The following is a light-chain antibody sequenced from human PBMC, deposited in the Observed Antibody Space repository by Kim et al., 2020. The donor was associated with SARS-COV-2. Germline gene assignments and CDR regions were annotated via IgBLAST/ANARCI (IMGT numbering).Light chain of an antibody. V-gene: IGKV4-1*01. J-gene: IGKJ2*03. CDR2: WAS. CDR1: HPMLYNSHHKHY. CDR3: HQCYSSPPS. Sequence: SATLNFKSSHPMLYNSHHKHYLAWSQQKPAQPPHVLIYWASYRESGVLHRFSGSGSATDFTLTIRSLQAEDVAVYYCHQCYSSPPSFGQETQLE.